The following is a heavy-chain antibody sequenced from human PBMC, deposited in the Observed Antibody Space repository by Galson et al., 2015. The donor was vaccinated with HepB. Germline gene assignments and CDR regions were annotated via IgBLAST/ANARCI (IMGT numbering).Heavy chain of an antibody. V-gene: IGHV1-3*01. D-gene: IGHD3-10*01. CDR3: ARGAGDGSGSYPHDY. CDR1: GYTFTSYA. CDR2: INAGNGNT. Sequence: SVKVSCKASGYTFTSYAMHWVHQAPGQRLEWMGWINAGNGNTKYSQKFQGRVTITRDTSASTAYMELSSLRSEDTAVYYCARGAGDGSGSYPHDYWGQGTLVTVSS. J-gene: IGHJ4*02.